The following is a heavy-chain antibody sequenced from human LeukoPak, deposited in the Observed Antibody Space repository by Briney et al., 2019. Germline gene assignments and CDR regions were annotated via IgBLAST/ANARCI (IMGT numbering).Heavy chain of an antibody. CDR3: ARESGSYLGLFDY. CDR1: GGSISSSSYY. Sequence: PSGTLSLTCTVSGGSISSSSYYWGWIRQPPGKGLEWIGSIYYSGSTYYNPSLKSRVTISVDTSKNQFSLKLSSVTAADTAVYYCARESGSYLGLFDYWGQGTLVTVSS. CDR2: IYYSGST. D-gene: IGHD1-26*01. V-gene: IGHV4-39*07. J-gene: IGHJ4*02.